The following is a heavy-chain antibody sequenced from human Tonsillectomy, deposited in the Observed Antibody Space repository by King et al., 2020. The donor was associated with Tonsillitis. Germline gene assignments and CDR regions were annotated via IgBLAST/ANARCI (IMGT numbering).Heavy chain of an antibody. CDR2: ISSSSSYI. CDR1: GFTFSSYS. Sequence: VQLVESGGGLVKPGGSLRLSCAASGFTFSSYSMNWVRQAPGKGLEWVSSISSSSSYIYYADSVKGRFTISRDNAKNSLYLQMNSLRAEDTAVYYCARSHTFGDAFDIWGQGTMVTVSS. J-gene: IGHJ3*02. D-gene: IGHD3-16*01. V-gene: IGHV3-21*01. CDR3: ARSHTFGDAFDI.